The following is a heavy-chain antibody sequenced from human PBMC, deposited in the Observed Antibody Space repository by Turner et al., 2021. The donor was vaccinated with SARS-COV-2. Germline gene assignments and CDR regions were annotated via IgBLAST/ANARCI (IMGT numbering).Heavy chain of an antibody. D-gene: IGHD6-13*01. J-gene: IGHJ4*02. CDR1: GGTFSTYA. Sequence: QVQLVQSGAEVKKPGSSVKVSCKASGGTFSTYAISWVRQAPGQGLEWRGGIIPIFGTENSARKFQGRDTITADKTTSTAYMGRRSLRSEDTAVYYWAGVGVGGSSWPKDFDYWGQGTLVTVSS. CDR3: AGVGVGGSSWPKDFDY. V-gene: IGHV1-69*06. CDR2: IIPIFGTE.